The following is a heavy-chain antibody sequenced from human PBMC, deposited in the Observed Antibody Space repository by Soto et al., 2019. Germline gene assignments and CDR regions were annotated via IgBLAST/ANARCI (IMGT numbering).Heavy chain of an antibody. D-gene: IGHD5-18*01. CDR2: ISGSGAST. CDR3: AKPQGAYNYGYPFDS. V-gene: IGHV3-23*01. CDR1: GFTFSSYA. Sequence: EVQLLESGGGLVQPGGSLRLSCAASGFTFSSYAMSGVRQAPGQGLEWVSDISGSGASTYYADSVKGRFTISRDNSKNTLYLQMNSLRAEDTAVYYCAKPQGAYNYGYPFDSWGQGTLVTVSS. J-gene: IGHJ4*02.